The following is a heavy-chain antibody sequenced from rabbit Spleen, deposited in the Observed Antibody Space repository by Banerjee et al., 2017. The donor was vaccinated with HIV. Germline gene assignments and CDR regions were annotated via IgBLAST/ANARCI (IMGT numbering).Heavy chain of an antibody. V-gene: IGHV1S40*01. J-gene: IGHJ4*01. Sequence: QSLEESGGDLVKPEGSLTLTCTASGFSFSTSYYMCWVRQTPGKGLECIACIYADRSGSTWYASWAKGRFTISRTSSTTVTLQMTSLTAADTATYFCARDLTSVIGWNFNLWGPGTLVTVS. CDR1: GFSFSTSYY. D-gene: IGHD1-1*01. CDR3: ARDLTSVIGWNFNL. CDR2: IYADRSGST.